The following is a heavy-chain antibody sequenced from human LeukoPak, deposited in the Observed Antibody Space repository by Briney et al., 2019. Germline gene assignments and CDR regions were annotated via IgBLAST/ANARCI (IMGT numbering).Heavy chain of an antibody. D-gene: IGHD6-19*01. CDR2: ITSSSDYI. Sequence: GGSLRLSCAGSGFSFSHYAINWVRQAPGKGLEWVSSITSSSDYIYYADSVKGRFTISRDNAKNLLYLQINGLRAEDTAVYYCAKDHLPGIVVADRDYWGQGTLVTVSS. CDR3: AKDHLPGIVVADRDY. J-gene: IGHJ4*02. CDR1: GFSFSHYA. V-gene: IGHV3-21*04.